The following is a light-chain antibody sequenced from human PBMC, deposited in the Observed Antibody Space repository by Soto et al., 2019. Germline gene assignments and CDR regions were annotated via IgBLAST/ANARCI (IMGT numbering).Light chain of an antibody. J-gene: IGKJ4*01. Sequence: VLTQSPGNLSLSPGDRATLSCRASQSVSSIYLAWYQQNPGQAPRLLIFGASSRATGIPDRFSGSGSGTDFTLTISRLEPEDFAVYYCQQYGGSAHTVGGGTKVDSK. CDR3: QQYGGSAHT. V-gene: IGKV3-20*01. CDR2: GAS. CDR1: QSVSSIY.